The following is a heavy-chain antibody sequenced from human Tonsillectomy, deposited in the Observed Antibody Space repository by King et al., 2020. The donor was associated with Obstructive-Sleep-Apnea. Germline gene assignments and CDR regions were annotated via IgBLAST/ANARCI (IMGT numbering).Heavy chain of an antibody. CDR2: ISYSGST. D-gene: IGHD1-7*01. J-gene: IGHJ3*02. CDR1: VGSISRYY. Sequence: VQLQESGPGLVKPSETLSLTCTVSVGSISRYYWSWIRQPPGKGLEWIGYISYSGSTNYNPSLKSRVTMSVDTSKNQFSLKLSSVTAADTAVYYCARHDWNYERHDAFDIWGQGTMVTVSS. CDR3: ARHDWNYERHDAFDI. V-gene: IGHV4-59*08.